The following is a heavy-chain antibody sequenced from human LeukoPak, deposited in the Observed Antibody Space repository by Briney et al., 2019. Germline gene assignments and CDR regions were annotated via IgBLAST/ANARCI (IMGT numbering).Heavy chain of an antibody. Sequence: SETLSLTCTVSGGSISSSSYYWGWIRQPPGKGLEWIGSIYYSGSTYYNPSLKSRVTISVDTSKNQFFLKLSSVTAADTAVYYCARSGSHPDGRIIAYFDYWGQGTLVTVSS. CDR2: IYYSGST. D-gene: IGHD3-3*01. J-gene: IGHJ4*02. CDR1: GGSISSSSYY. V-gene: IGHV4-39*01. CDR3: ARSGSHPDGRIIAYFDY.